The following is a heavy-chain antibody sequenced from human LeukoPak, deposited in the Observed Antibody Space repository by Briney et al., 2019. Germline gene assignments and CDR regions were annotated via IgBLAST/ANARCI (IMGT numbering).Heavy chain of an antibody. V-gene: IGHV4-31*03. CDR3: ARNIAAAGIDY. D-gene: IGHD6-13*01. Sequence: PSETLSLTCTVSGGSISSGGYYWSWIRQHPGKGLEWIGYIYYSGSTYYNPSLKSRVTISVDTSKNQFSLKLSSVTAADTAVYYCARNIAAAGIDYWGQGTLVTVSS. J-gene: IGHJ4*02. CDR1: GGSISSGGYY. CDR2: IYYSGST.